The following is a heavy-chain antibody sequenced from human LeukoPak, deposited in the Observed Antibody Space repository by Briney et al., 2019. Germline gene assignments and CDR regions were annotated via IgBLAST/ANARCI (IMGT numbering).Heavy chain of an antibody. CDR3: ARDRELALPSWFDP. CDR1: GYTFISYG. V-gene: IGHV1-18*01. D-gene: IGHD3-10*01. Sequence: GASVKVSCKASGYTFISYGISWVRQAPGQGLEWMGWISAYNGNTNYAQKFQGRVTMTTDTSTSTAYMELGSLRSDDTAVYYCARDRELALPSWFDPWGQGTLVTVSS. J-gene: IGHJ5*02. CDR2: ISAYNGNT.